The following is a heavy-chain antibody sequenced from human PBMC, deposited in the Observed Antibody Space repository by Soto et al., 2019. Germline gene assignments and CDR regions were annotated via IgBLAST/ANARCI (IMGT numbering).Heavy chain of an antibody. CDR3: ARSPRKAMVLVYSGYYFDY. V-gene: IGHV4-34*01. Sequence: SETLSLTCAVYGLSFSGYYWIWIRQPPGKGLEWIGEINHSGSTNYNPSLKSRVTISVDTSKNQFSLKLSSVTAADTAVYYCARSPRKAMVLVYSGYYFDYWGQGTLVTVSS. J-gene: IGHJ4*02. CDR2: INHSGST. CDR1: GLSFSGYY. D-gene: IGHD3-10*01.